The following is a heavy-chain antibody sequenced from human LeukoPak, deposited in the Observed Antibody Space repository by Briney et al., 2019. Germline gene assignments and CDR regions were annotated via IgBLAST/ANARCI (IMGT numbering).Heavy chain of an antibody. CDR2: INSDGRTT. CDR1: GFTFSNNW. J-gene: IGHJ4*02. Sequence: GGSLRLSCAASGFTFSNNWMHWVRQAPGKGLVWVSRINSDGRTTTYADSVTGRFTINRDNAKNKLYLQMNSLRAEDTTVYYCAMIKEGWGQGTLVTVSS. D-gene: IGHD3-22*01. CDR3: AMIKEG. V-gene: IGHV3-74*01.